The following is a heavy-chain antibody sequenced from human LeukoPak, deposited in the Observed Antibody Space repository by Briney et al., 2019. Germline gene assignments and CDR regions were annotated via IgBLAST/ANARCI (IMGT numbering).Heavy chain of an antibody. V-gene: IGHV4-61*02. Sequence: PSETLSHTCTVPGGSTSSASYYWSWIRHPAGRGLEWIVRIYTSGSTNYNPSLKTRVTISVDTSKNQFSLKLSSVTAADTAVYYCARAPPAKNWFDPWGQGTLVTASS. CDR3: ARAPPAKNWFDP. CDR2: IYTSGST. J-gene: IGHJ5*02. CDR1: GGSTSSASYY.